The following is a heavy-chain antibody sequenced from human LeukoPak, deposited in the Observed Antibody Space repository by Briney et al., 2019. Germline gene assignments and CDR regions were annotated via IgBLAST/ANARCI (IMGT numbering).Heavy chain of an antibody. CDR3: AKDGKFGGGSPGDAFDI. J-gene: IGHJ3*02. CDR1: GFTSSNYA. CDR2: ISGGGGTT. V-gene: IGHV3-23*01. D-gene: IGHD3-16*01. Sequence: GGSLRLSCAASGFTSSNYAMSWVRQAPGKGLEWVSVISGGGGTTFYADSVKGRFTISRDNSKNTLYLQMNSLRAEDTAVFYCAKDGKFGGGSPGDAFDIWGQGTMVTASS.